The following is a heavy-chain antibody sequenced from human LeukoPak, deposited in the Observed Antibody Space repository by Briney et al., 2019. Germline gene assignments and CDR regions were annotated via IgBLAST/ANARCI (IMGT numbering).Heavy chain of an antibody. D-gene: IGHD6-6*01. CDR1: GYSFTTYL. J-gene: IGHJ4*02. CDR2: IYPGDSDI. V-gene: IGHV5-51*01. Sequence: GESLKISSKASGYSFTTYLIGWLRQIPGEGLEWMGIIYPGDSDIRYSPSFQGQVTISADKSISTAYLQWSSLKASDTAMYYCARRSSIAAPLFDYWGQGTLVTVSS. CDR3: ARRSSIAAPLFDY.